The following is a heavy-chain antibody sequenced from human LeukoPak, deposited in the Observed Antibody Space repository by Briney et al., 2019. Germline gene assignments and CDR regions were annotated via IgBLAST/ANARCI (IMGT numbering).Heavy chain of an antibody. V-gene: IGHV1-69*13. Sequence: SVKVSCKASGGTFSSYAISWVRQAPGQGLEWMGGIIPIFGTANYAQKFQGRVTITADESTSTAYMELSSLRSEDTAVYYCASTTIAAADHFDYWGQGTLVTVSS. J-gene: IGHJ4*02. D-gene: IGHD6-13*01. CDR1: GGTFSSYA. CDR3: ASTTIAAADHFDY. CDR2: IIPIFGTA.